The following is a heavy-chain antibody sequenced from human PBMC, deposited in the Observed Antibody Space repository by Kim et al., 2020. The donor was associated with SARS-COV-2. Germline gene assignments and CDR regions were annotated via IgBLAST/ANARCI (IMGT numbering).Heavy chain of an antibody. D-gene: IGHD6-13*01. V-gene: IGHV4-34*01. Sequence: VPGASLSRYYWSWIRQSPEKGLEWIGEINASGGTNYNPSLKSRHTMSVDTSRNQFSLNLRSVPDADTAVYYFASLSSRWPGLDFWGRETRVSVSA. CDR3: ASLSSRWPGLDF. CDR1: GASLSRYY. J-gene: IGHJ4*02. CDR2: INASGGT.